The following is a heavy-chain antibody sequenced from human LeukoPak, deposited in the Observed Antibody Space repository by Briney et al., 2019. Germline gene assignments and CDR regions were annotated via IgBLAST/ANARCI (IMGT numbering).Heavy chain of an antibody. CDR2: MNPNSGNT. CDR3: ARGSLVTGYSSFSPGY. Sequence: AASVKVSCKASGYTFTSYDLNWVRQATGQGLEWMGWMNPNSGNTGYAQKFQGRVTMTRNNSISTAYMELSSLRSEDTAVYYCARGSLVTGYSSFSPGYWGQGTLVTVSS. CDR1: GYTFTSYD. D-gene: IGHD6-13*01. J-gene: IGHJ4*02. V-gene: IGHV1-8*01.